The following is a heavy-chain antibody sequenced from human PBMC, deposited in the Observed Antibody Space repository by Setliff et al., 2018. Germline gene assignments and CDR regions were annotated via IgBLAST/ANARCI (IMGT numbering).Heavy chain of an antibody. Sequence: PGGSLRLSCAASGFTFNNYVMSWVRQAPGKGLEWVSGISGSGGSTYYADSVKGRFTISRDNAKNTLYLQMNSLRAEDTAVYYCAKDRYYYDSSGYYVFDYWGQGTLVTVSS. J-gene: IGHJ4*02. CDR2: ISGSGGST. V-gene: IGHV3-23*01. CDR1: GFTFNNYV. D-gene: IGHD3-22*01. CDR3: AKDRYYYDSSGYYVFDY.